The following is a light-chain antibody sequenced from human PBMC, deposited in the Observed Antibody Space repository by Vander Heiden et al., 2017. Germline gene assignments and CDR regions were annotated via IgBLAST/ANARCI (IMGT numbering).Light chain of an antibody. Sequence: VMSPSPDSLAVSLGERATINCKSSQSVLYSSNNKNYLAWYQQKPGQPPKLLIYWASTRESGVPDRFSGSGSGTDFTLTISSLQAEDVAVYYCQQYYSTPFTFGPGTKVDIK. CDR1: QSVLYSSNNKNY. CDR3: QQYYSTPFT. V-gene: IGKV4-1*01. J-gene: IGKJ3*01. CDR2: WAS.